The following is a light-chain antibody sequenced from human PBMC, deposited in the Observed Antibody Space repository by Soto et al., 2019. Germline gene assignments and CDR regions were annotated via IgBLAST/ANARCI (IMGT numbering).Light chain of an antibody. V-gene: IGLV1-44*01. CDR3: AAWDNSLTGYV. CDR1: SSNIGSSN. CDR2: TND. Sequence: QSVLTQSPSASGTPGQRVTISCSGSSSNIGSSNVNWYQQLPGTAPKLLIHTNDRRPSGVPDRFSGSKSGTSASLAISGLQSEDEADYYCAAWDNSLTGYVFGTGTKLTVL. J-gene: IGLJ1*01.